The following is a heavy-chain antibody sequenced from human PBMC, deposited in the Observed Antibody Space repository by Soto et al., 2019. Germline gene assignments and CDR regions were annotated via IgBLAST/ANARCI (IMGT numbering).Heavy chain of an antibody. CDR2: IYYSGST. J-gene: IGHJ6*04. V-gene: IGHV4-31*03. Sequence: SETLSLTCTVSGGSISSGGYYWSWIRQHPGKGLEWIGYIYYSGSTYYNPSLKSRVTISVDTSKNQFSLKLSSVTAADTAVYYCAGIFGVAKSGFVWGKGTTVTVSS. D-gene: IGHD3-3*01. CDR1: GGSISSGGYY. CDR3: AGIFGVAKSGFV.